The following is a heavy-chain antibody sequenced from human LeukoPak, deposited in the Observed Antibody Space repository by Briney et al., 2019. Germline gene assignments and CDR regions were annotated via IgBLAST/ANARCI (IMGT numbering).Heavy chain of an antibody. Sequence: GGSLRLSCEASGFTFSTYGMDWVRQAPGKGLEWVANIKQDGSDKYYVDSVKGRFTISRDNAKNSLYLQMNSLRAEDTAVYYCARGPPDYYDSSGYYHAEYFQHWGQGTLVTVSS. D-gene: IGHD3-22*01. CDR3: ARGPPDYYDSSGYYHAEYFQH. V-gene: IGHV3-7*01. CDR2: IKQDGSDK. J-gene: IGHJ1*01. CDR1: GFTFSTYG.